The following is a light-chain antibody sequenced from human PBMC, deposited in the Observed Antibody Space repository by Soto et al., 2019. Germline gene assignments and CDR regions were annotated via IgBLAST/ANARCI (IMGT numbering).Light chain of an antibody. J-gene: IGKJ4*01. CDR1: QSVSSD. CDR3: QQYNKWPPLT. Sequence: EIVMTQSPATLSVSPGERATLSCRASQSVSSDLAWYQQKPGQAPRLLIYDASTRATGIPVRFSGSGSGTEFPLPSCSLQFEDFGLYYCQQYNKWPPLTFGGGTKVEI. CDR2: DAS. V-gene: IGKV3-15*01.